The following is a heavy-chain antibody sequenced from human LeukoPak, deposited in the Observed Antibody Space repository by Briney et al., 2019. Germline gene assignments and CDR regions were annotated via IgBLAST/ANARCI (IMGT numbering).Heavy chain of an antibody. CDR1: GGSISSSSYY. D-gene: IGHD6-13*01. V-gene: IGHV4-39*01. J-gene: IGHJ5*02. CDR3: ARPVSSSWYDWFDP. CDR2: IYYSGST. Sequence: SETLSLTCTVSGGSISSSSYYWGWIRQPPRKGLEWIGSIYYSGSTYYNPSLKSRVTISVDTSKNQFSLKLSSVTAADTAVYYCARPVSSSWYDWFDPWGQGTLVTVSS.